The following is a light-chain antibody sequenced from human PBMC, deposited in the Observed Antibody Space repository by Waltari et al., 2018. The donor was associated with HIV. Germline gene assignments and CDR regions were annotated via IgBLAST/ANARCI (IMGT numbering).Light chain of an antibody. CDR3: QQYGSSSLT. CDR1: QSISSSY. Sequence: EIVLTQYPGTLSLSPGERATLSCRASQSISSSYLAWYQQKPGQAPRLLIYGASSRATGIPDRFSGSGSGTGFTLTISRLEPEDFAVYYCQQYGSSSLTFGGGTKVEIK. V-gene: IGKV3-20*01. CDR2: GAS. J-gene: IGKJ4*01.